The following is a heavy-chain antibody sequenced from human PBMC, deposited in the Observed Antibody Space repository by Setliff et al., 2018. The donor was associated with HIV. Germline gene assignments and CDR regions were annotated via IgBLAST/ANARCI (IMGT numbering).Heavy chain of an antibody. CDR2: IHTSGTT. J-gene: IGHJ4*02. CDR1: GDSSSNDY. CDR3: ARGQYNSGYYGEPSSYYFDS. V-gene: IGHV4-59*01. D-gene: IGHD5-12*01. Sequence: SETLSLTCTVSGDSSSNDYWTWVRQPPGKGLEWIGNIHTSGTTKYNPSLNSRVTISADTSRNQFSLKLTSVTAADTATYYCARGQYNSGYYGEPSSYYFDSWDQGTLVTVSS.